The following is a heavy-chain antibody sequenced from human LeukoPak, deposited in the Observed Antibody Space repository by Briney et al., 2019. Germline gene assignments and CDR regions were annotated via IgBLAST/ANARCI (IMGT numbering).Heavy chain of an antibody. CDR3: ARGQVGPTEYLDY. J-gene: IGHJ4*02. D-gene: IGHD1-26*01. CDR1: GYTFTGYY. V-gene: IGHV1-2*02. Sequence: ASVKVSCKASGYTFTGYYMHWVRQAPGQGLEWMGWINPNSGGTNYAQKFQGGVTMTRDTSISTAYMELSRLRSDDTAVYYCARGQVGPTEYLDYWGQGTLVTVSS. CDR2: INPNSGGT.